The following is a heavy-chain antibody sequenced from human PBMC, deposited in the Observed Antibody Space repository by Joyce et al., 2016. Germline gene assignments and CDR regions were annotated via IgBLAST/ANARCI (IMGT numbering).Heavy chain of an antibody. CDR2: IWSDGTNK. CDR3: ARSDTQYGLGWGDY. V-gene: IGHV3-33*01. CDR1: GFTFSSYG. Sequence: QVQLVESGGGVVQPGRSLRLSCAASGFTFSSYGMHWVRQGPGKGLGWVAVIWSDGTNKCYADSVKGRFTISRDNSKNTLYLQSNSLRAEDTAVYYCARSDTQYGLGWGDYWGQGTLVTVSS. D-gene: IGHD1-26*01. J-gene: IGHJ4*02.